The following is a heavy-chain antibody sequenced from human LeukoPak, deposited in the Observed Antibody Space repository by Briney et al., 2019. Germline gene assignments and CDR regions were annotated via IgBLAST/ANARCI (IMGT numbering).Heavy chain of an antibody. J-gene: IGHJ3*02. CDR3: AKASYSYGNDAFDI. CDR1: GFTFSNFA. V-gene: IGHV3-23*01. D-gene: IGHD3-16*02. Sequence: GGSLRLSCAASGFTFSNFAMAWGRQGPEKGLEWVSFIRGGGAGAHYADSVRGRFTISRDNSKNTLYLEMNSLRADDTAVYYCAKASYSYGNDAFDIWGQGTKVTVSS. CDR2: IRGGGAGA.